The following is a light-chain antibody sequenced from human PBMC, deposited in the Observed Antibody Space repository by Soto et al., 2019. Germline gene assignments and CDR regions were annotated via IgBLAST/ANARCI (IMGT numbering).Light chain of an antibody. V-gene: IGLV2-8*01. CDR2: EVS. CDR3: SSYSGTNYHYV. Sequence: QSVLTQPPSASGSFGQSVTISCTGTSSDFGGYNYVSWYQQHPGKAPKLMIYEVSERPSGVPDRFSGSKSGNTASLTVSGLQAGDEADYYCSSYSGTNYHYVFGTGTKATVL. J-gene: IGLJ1*01. CDR1: SSDFGGYNY.